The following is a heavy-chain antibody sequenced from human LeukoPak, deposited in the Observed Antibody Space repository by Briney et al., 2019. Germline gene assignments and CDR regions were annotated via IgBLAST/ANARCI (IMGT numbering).Heavy chain of an antibody. CDR1: GGSISGYY. J-gene: IGHJ4*02. D-gene: IGHD6-19*01. CDR3: ARWYSSGWAFDY. Sequence: PSETLSLTCTVSGGSISGYYWSWIRQPPGKGLEWIGYIHYSGSTKYNPSLKSRVTISVDTSKNQFSLKLSSMTAADTAVYYCARWYSSGWAFDYWGQGTLVTVSS. V-gene: IGHV4-59*08. CDR2: IHYSGST.